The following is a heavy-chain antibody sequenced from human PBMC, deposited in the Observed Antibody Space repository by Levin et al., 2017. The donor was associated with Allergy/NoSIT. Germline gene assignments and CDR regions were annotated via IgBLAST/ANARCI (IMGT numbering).Heavy chain of an antibody. CDR1: GYTFNRYG. CDR2: ISADNGDT. CDR3: AREVLGGYVHP. V-gene: IGHV1-18*01. Sequence: GESLKISCKASGYTFNRYGITWVRQAPGQGLAWMGWISADNGDTYLAQNFQGRVTMTTDTSTNTVHMQIRSLRSDDTAVYYCAREVLGGYVHPWGQGTLVTVSS. D-gene: IGHD5-12*01. J-gene: IGHJ5*02.